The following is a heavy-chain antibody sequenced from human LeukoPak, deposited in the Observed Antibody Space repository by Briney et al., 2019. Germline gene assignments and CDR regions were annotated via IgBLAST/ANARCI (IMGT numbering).Heavy chain of an antibody. V-gene: IGHV3-23*01. Sequence: GGSLRLSCAASGFTFSSYAMSWVRQAPGRGLEWFSAISGSGSSTHYGDSVKDRFTISRDNSRNTLYLQLNRLRAEDTAVYYCAKLLRGVIVPYFDYWGQGTLVTVSS. CDR3: AKLLRGVIVPYFDY. CDR2: ISGSGSST. D-gene: IGHD3-10*01. J-gene: IGHJ4*02. CDR1: GFTFSSYA.